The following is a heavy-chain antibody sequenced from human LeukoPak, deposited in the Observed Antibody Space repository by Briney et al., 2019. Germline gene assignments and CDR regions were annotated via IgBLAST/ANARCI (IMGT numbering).Heavy chain of an antibody. CDR1: GGSFSGYY. Sequence: SETLSLTCAVYGGSFSGYYWSWIRQPPGKGLEWIGEVNHSGSTNYNPSLKSRVTISVDTSKNQFSLKLSSVTAADTAVYYCARAPVGYCSGGSCLGLRWFDPWGQGTLVTVSS. CDR2: VNHSGST. D-gene: IGHD2-15*01. CDR3: ARAPVGYCSGGSCLGLRWFDP. V-gene: IGHV4-34*01. J-gene: IGHJ5*02.